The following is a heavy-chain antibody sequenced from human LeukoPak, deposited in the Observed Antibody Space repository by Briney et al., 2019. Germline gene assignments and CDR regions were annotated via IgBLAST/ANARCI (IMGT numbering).Heavy chain of an antibody. D-gene: IGHD4-17*01. CDR3: ARPQHGDLYAFDI. V-gene: IGHV3-74*01. CDR1: GFTFTSYW. Sequence: GGSLRLSCAASGFTFTSYWMHWVRQAPGKGLVWVSRVNGDGSSTTYADSVKGRFTISRDNAKNTLYPQMSSLRAEDTAVYYCARPQHGDLYAFDIWGQGTMVTVSS. CDR2: VNGDGSST. J-gene: IGHJ3*02.